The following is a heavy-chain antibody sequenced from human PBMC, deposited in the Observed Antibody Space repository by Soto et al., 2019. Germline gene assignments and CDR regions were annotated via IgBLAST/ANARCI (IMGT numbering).Heavy chain of an antibody. J-gene: IGHJ5*02. D-gene: IGHD2-2*01. CDR3: AKDRYCSSTSCSSLNS. V-gene: IGHV3-23*01. CDR1: GFTFASYT. Sequence: GGSLRLSCAASGFTFASYTMTWVRQAPGKGLEWVSVISGRAGNTYYADSVKGRFTISRDNSKNTLYLYMSSLRAEDTALYYCAKDRYCSSTSCSSLNSWGQGTLVTVSS. CDR2: ISGRAGNT.